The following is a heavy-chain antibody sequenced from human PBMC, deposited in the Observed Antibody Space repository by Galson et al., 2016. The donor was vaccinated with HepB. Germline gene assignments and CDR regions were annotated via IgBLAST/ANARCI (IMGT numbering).Heavy chain of an antibody. CDR3: ARATSTDCHAGPQGCHYYFFGMDV. V-gene: IGHV6-1*01. Sequence: CAISGDSVSSDSVGWNWIRQSPSRGLEWLGRTYYRSRWHTDYAVSMKRRLTINADSFKNQFSLQLQSVPPADTAVYFCARATSTDCHAGPQGCHYYFFGMDVWDEGTTVTVSS. CDR1: GDSVSSDSVG. CDR2: TYYRSRWHT. J-gene: IGHJ6*04. D-gene: IGHD2-2*01.